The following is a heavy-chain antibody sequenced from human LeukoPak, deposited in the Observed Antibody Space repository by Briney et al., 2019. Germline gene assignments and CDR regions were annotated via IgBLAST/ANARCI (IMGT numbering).Heavy chain of an antibody. CDR1: GGSISSYY. Sequence: SETLSLTCTVSGGSISSYYWSWIRQPPGEGLEWIGYIYYSGSTNYNPSLKSRVTISVDTSKNQFSLKLSSVTAADTAVYYCARDDAEDYDILTGYYHTPHWYFDLWGRGTLVTVSS. D-gene: IGHD3-9*01. CDR2: IYYSGST. J-gene: IGHJ2*01. CDR3: ARDDAEDYDILTGYYHTPHWYFDL. V-gene: IGHV4-59*01.